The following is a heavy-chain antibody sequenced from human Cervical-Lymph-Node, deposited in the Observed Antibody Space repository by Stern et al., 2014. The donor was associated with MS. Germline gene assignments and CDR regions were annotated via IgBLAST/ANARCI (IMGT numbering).Heavy chain of an antibody. CDR3: AGGYAFDY. J-gene: IGHJ4*02. CDR1: GYTFTSYY. V-gene: IGHV1-46*01. D-gene: IGHD5-18*01. CDR2: IHPNDGSA. Sequence: VQLVESGAEVKKPGASVKVSCKASGYTFTSYYMHWVRQAPGQGLEWMGIIHPNDGSASYATQFQDRVTLTRDTSTSTLFMELSSLSSEDTAVYYCAGGYAFDYWGQGTLVTVSS.